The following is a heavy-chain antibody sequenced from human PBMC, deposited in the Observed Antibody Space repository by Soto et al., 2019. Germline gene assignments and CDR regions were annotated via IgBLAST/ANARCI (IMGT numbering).Heavy chain of an antibody. D-gene: IGHD5-18*01. CDR3: ARGHSYGLVGSYYFDY. CDR1: GGSISSYY. J-gene: IGHJ4*02. Sequence: PSETLSLTCTVSGGSISSYYWSWIRQPPGKGLEWIGYIYYSGSTNYNPSLKSRVTISVDTSKNQFSLKLSSVTAADTAVYYCARGHSYGLVGSYYFDYWGQGTLVTVSS. CDR2: IYYSGST. V-gene: IGHV4-59*01.